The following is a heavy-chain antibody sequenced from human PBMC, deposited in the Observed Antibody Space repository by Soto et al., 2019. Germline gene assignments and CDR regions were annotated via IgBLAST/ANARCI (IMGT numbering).Heavy chain of an antibody. CDR3: ARDAPGYSYGSYFDY. J-gene: IGHJ4*02. CDR1: GFTFSSYS. D-gene: IGHD5-18*01. V-gene: IGHV3-48*02. CDR2: ISSSSSTI. Sequence: GGSLRLSCAASGFTFSSYSMNWVHQAPGKGLEWVSYISSSSSTIYYADSVKGRFTISRDNAKNSLYLQMNSLRDEDTAVYYCARDAPGYSYGSYFDYWGQGTLVTVSS.